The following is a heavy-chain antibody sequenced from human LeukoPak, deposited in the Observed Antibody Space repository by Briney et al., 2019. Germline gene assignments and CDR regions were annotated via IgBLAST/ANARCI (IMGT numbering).Heavy chain of an antibody. CDR3: ARVIGIAAAPPEEIDY. CDR2: IIPIFGTA. J-gene: IGHJ4*02. V-gene: IGHV1-69*13. CDR1: GGTFSSYA. Sequence: ASVKVSCKASGGTFSSYAISWVRQAPGQGLEWMGGIIPIFGTANYAQKFQGRVTITADESTSTAYMELRSLRSDDTAVYYCARVIGIAAAPPEEIDYWGQGTLVTVSS. D-gene: IGHD6-13*01.